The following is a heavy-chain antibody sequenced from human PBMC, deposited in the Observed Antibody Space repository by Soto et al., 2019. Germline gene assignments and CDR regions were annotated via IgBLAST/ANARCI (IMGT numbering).Heavy chain of an antibody. J-gene: IGHJ4*02. CDR3: NSAVDY. CDR2: ISSSGSII. V-gene: IGHV3-11*01. Sequence: SLGLCSAASGVTFSVYYMSWIRQAPGKGLEWVSYISSSGSIIYYADSVKGRFTISRDNAKNSLYLQMNSLRAEDTAVYYCNSAVDYWGQGTLVTVSS. D-gene: IGHD5-18*01. CDR1: GVTFSVYY.